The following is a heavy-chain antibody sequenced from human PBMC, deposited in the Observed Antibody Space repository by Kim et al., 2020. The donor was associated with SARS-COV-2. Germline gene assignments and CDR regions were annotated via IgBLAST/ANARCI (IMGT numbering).Heavy chain of an antibody. Sequence: PSLKSRVTISVDTSKNQSSLKLSSVTAADTAVYYCARLARYSYGHYGLDYWGQGTLVTVSS. J-gene: IGHJ4*02. CDR3: ARLARYSYGHYGLDY. D-gene: IGHD5-18*01. V-gene: IGHV4-31*02.